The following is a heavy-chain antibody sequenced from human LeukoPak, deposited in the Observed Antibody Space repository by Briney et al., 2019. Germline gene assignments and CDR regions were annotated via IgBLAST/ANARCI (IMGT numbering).Heavy chain of an antibody. J-gene: IGHJ4*02. D-gene: IGHD3-10*01. V-gene: IGHV2-5*01. CDR3: AHSPFYGSGSYYNVAYFDY. Sequence: SGPTQVNPTQTLTLTCTFSGFSLSTSGVGAGWIRQPPGKALEWLALIYWNDDKRYSPSLKSRLTITKDTSKNQVVLTITNMDPVDTATYYCAHSPFYGSGSYYNVAYFDYWGQGTLVTVSS. CDR1: GFSLSTSGVG. CDR2: IYWNDDK.